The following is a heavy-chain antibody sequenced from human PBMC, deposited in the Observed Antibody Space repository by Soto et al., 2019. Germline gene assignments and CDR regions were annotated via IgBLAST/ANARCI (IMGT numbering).Heavy chain of an antibody. V-gene: IGHV1-58*03. J-gene: IGHJ6*02. CDR3: AAXGXXXXXXRSNVYYYYGMDV. Sequence: QMHLVQSGPAVKKPGTSLKVSCKASGFTLSSSAVHWVRQARGQRLEWIGWIVVGSANTNYAQKFQDRVTITRDMSTSTAYMELSSLRSEDTAVYYCAAXGXXXXXXRSNVYYYYGMDVWGQGXTXTVXS. CDR2: IVVGSANT. CDR1: GFTLSSSA.